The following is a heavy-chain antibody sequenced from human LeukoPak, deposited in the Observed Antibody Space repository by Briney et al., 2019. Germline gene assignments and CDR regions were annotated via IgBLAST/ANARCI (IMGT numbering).Heavy chain of an antibody. J-gene: IGHJ6*03. D-gene: IGHD4-17*01. Sequence: SVKVSCKASGGTFSSYAISWVRQAPGQGLEWMGGIIPIFGTANYAQKLQGRVTMTTDTSTSTAYMELRSLRSDDTAVYYCARVWVTTFSRYMDVWGKGTTVTVSS. CDR2: IIPIFGTA. CDR1: GGTFSSYA. V-gene: IGHV1-69*05. CDR3: ARVWVTTFSRYMDV.